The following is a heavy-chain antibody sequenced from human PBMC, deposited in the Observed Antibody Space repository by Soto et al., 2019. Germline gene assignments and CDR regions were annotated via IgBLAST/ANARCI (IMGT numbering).Heavy chain of an antibody. D-gene: IGHD3-9*01. CDR2: LLYDGSNK. CDR3: AKDLRYYDILTGYYPHHRHSYGMDV. V-gene: IGHV3-30*18. J-gene: IGHJ6*02. Sequence: SGGALGLSCAAPWFTFRSYCMHWVRPGPGKGVGGGGGLLYDGSNKYYADSVKGRFTISRDNSKNTLYLQMNSLRAEDTAVYYCAKDLRYYDILTGYYPHHRHSYGMDVWGQGTTVTVSS. CDR1: WFTFRSYC.